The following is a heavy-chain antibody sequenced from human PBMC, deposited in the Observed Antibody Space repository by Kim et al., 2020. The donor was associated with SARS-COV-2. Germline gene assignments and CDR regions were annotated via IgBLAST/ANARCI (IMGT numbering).Heavy chain of an antibody. CDR1: GGTFSSYA. V-gene: IGHV1-69*13. D-gene: IGHD2-15*01. J-gene: IGHJ6*02. Sequence: SVKVSCKASGGTFSSYAISWVRQAPGQGLEWMGGIIPIFGTANYAQKFQGRVTITADESTSTAYMELSSLRSEDTAVYYCARTGYCSGGSCYPNIYYYYYGMDVWGQGTTVTVSS. CDR2: IIPIFGTA. CDR3: ARTGYCSGGSCYPNIYYYYYGMDV.